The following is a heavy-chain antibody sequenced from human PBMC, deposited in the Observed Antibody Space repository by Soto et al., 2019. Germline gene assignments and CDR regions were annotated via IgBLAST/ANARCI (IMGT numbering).Heavy chain of an antibody. Sequence: QLQLQESGPGLVKPSETLSLTCTVSGGSISSSSYYWGWIRQPPGKGLEWIGSIYYSGSTYYNPSLKSRVTISVDTSKNQFSLKLSSVTAADTAVYCCARHIGLQQWLVPGTYYFDYWGQGTLVTVSS. CDR2: IYYSGST. J-gene: IGHJ4*02. CDR3: ARHIGLQQWLVPGTYYFDY. CDR1: GGSISSSSYY. D-gene: IGHD6-19*01. V-gene: IGHV4-39*01.